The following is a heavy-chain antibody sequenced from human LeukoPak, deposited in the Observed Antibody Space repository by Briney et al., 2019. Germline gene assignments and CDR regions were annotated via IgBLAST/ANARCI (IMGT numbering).Heavy chain of an antibody. D-gene: IGHD7-27*01. V-gene: IGHV3-23*01. CDR2: ISLSGDIT. Sequence: GGSLTLFCAPSGFTFSTYGMNLVRQAPRKGLEWASAISLSGDITYYADSVMHRFSISRDIPNNTVSLKMNSLTVEDTTLYFCGRGLHWGGFDVWGQGTMVTVSS. CDR1: GFTFSTYG. CDR3: GRGLHWGGFDV. J-gene: IGHJ3*01.